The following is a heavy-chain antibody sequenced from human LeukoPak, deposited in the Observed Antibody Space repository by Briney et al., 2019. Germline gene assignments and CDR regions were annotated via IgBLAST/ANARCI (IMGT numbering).Heavy chain of an antibody. V-gene: IGHV4-34*01. D-gene: IGHD3-10*01. CDR1: GGSFSGYY. Sequence: PSETLSLTCAVYGGSFSGYYWSWIRKPPGKGLEWIGEINHSGSTNYNPSLKSRVTISVDTSKNQFSLKLTSVTAADTAVYYCAKSNGYGLVDIWGKGTMVTVSS. CDR2: INHSGST. J-gene: IGHJ3*02. CDR3: AKSNGYGLVDI.